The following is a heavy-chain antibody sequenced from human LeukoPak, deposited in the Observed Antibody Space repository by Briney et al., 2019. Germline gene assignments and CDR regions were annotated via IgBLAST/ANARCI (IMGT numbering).Heavy chain of an antibody. CDR2: ITSSSSYI. J-gene: IGHJ4*02. Sequence: GRSLRLSCAASGFTFSSYSMNWVRQAPGKGLEWVSSITSSSSYIYYADSVKGRFTISRDNAKNSLYLQMNSLRAEDTAVYYCARDGDYGGNPDYWGQGTLVTVSS. CDR1: GFTFSSYS. CDR3: ARDGDYGGNPDY. D-gene: IGHD4-23*01. V-gene: IGHV3-21*01.